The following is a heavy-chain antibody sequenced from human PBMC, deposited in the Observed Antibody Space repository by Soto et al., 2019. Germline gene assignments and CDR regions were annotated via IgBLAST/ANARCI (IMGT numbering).Heavy chain of an antibody. D-gene: IGHD1-26*01. V-gene: IGHV3-33*01. Sequence: ESGGGVVQPGRSLRLSCAASGFTFSSYGMHWVRQAPGKGLEWVAVIWYDGSNKYYADSVKGRFTISRDNSKNTLYLQMNSLRAEDTAVYYCASTDRSGSYYVFDYWGQGTLVTVSS. J-gene: IGHJ4*02. CDR1: GFTFSSYG. CDR3: ASTDRSGSYYVFDY. CDR2: IWYDGSNK.